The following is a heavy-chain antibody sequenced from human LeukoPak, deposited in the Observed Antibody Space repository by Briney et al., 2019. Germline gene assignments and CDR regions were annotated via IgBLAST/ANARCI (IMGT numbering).Heavy chain of an antibody. J-gene: IGHJ3*02. D-gene: IGHD5-24*01. CDR1: GYTFTSYA. V-gene: IGHV1-3*01. Sequence: ASVKVSCKASGYTFTSYAMHWVRQAPGQRLEWMGWINAGNGNTKYSQKFQGRVTITRDTSASTAYMELSSLRSEDTAVYYCARGDGYNGHAFDIRGQGTMVTVSS. CDR2: INAGNGNT. CDR3: ARGDGYNGHAFDI.